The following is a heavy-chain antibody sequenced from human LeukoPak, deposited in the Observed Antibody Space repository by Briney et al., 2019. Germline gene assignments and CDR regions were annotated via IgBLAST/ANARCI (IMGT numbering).Heavy chain of an antibody. J-gene: IGHJ4*02. D-gene: IGHD3-22*01. CDR3: TRLGYHLDS. CDR2: FAGSDTTK. CDR1: GYAFSACE. V-gene: IGHV3-48*03. Sequence: PGGSLRLSCAVSGYAFSACEMNCCRQAPGKGLEWVAYFAGSDTTKYYADSVRGRFTISRDNAKKSLYLQMNSLRAQDTALYYCTRLGYHLDSWGQGTLVTVSS.